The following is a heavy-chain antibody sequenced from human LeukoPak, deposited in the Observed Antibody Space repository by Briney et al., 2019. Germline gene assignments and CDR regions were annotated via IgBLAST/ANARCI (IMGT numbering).Heavy chain of an antibody. Sequence: GGSLRLSCTVSGITFSRYWMSWVRQAPGKGLEWVANINQDGNRENYVDSVKGRFSISRDNAKNSLFLQMHSLRAEDTAVYYCATTFPYCSDGTCTLGGQGTLVTVSS. D-gene: IGHD2-15*01. CDR1: GITFSRYW. CDR3: ATTFPYCSDGTCTL. J-gene: IGHJ4*02. CDR2: INQDGNRE. V-gene: IGHV3-7*01.